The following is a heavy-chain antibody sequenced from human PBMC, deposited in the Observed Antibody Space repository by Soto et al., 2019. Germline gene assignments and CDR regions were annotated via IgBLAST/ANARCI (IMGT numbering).Heavy chain of an antibody. V-gene: IGHV3-15*01. CDR1: GFTFSNVW. Sequence: EVQLVESGGGLVKPGGSLRLSCAASGFTFSNVWMTWIRQAPGKGLEWVGGIKRKSDGETKDYGGPVKGRFTVSRYDSKNPLYLQMNSLKTEDTGLYYCATSEWNDAFDIWGHGTMVTVSS. CDR2: IKRKSDGETK. CDR3: ATSEWNDAFDI. D-gene: IGHD3-3*01. J-gene: IGHJ3*02.